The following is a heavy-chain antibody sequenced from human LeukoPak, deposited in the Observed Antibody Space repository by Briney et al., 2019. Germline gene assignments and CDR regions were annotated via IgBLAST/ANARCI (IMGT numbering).Heavy chain of an antibody. CDR1: GSTFSNAW. CDR3: IPPPGY. Sequence: GGSLKLSCAASGSTFSNAWMTWVRQAPGKGLEWVGRIKSRTDGGTTDYAAPVKGRFTISRDDSKNTVYLQMNSLKIEDTAVYYCIPPPGYWGQGTLVTVSS. CDR2: IKSRTDGGTT. J-gene: IGHJ4*02. V-gene: IGHV3-15*01.